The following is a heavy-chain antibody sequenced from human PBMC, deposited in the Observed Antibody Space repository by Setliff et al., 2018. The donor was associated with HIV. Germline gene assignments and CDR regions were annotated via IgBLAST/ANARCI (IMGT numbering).Heavy chain of an antibody. Sequence: SETLSLTCAVYGGSFHSYYWTWIRQSPGKGLEWIGEITDSGVTNYHPSLKSRVTMSVDTSENLFFLRLIFVTAADTGVYYCGRGWFDPWGQGTLVTVSS. CDR1: GGSFHSYY. CDR2: ITDSGVT. CDR3: GRGWFDP. D-gene: IGHD3-10*01. J-gene: IGHJ5*02. V-gene: IGHV4-34*10.